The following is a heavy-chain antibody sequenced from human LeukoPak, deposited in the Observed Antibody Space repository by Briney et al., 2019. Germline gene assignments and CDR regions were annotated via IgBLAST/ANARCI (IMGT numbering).Heavy chain of an antibody. Sequence: GASVKVSCKASGYTFTSYYMHWVRQAPGQGLEWMGIINPSGGSTSYAQKFQGRVTMTRDTSTSTVYMELSSLRSEDTAVYYCARQRAPHNYGSSGYYEACFDPWGQGTLVTVSS. D-gene: IGHD3-22*01. CDR3: ARQRAPHNYGSSGYYEACFDP. J-gene: IGHJ5*02. V-gene: IGHV1-46*01. CDR2: INPSGGST. CDR1: GYTFTSYY.